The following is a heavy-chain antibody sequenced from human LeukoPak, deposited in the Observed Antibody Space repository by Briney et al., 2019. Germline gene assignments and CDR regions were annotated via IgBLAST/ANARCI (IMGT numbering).Heavy chain of an antibody. J-gene: IGHJ4*02. CDR2: IYTSGST. CDR3: ARVMVGYYDSSGYYYFDY. D-gene: IGHD3-22*01. V-gene: IGHV4-61*02. Sequence: SQTLSLTCTVSGGSISSGSYYWSWIRQPAGKGLAWIGRIYTSGSTNYNPSLKSRVTISVDTSKNQFSLKLSSVTAADTAVYYCARVMVGYYDSSGYYYFDYWGQGTLVTVSS. CDR1: GGSISSGSYY.